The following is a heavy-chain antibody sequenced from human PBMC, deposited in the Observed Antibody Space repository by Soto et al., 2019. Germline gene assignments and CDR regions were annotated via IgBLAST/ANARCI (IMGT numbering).Heavy chain of an antibody. D-gene: IGHD3-3*01. J-gene: IGHJ5*02. CDR1: GGSISSYY. CDR2: IYYSGST. CDR3: ARESRFLEWLSLNWFDP. Sequence: SETLSLTCTVSGGSISSYYWSWIRQPPGKGLEWIGYIYYSGSTNYNPSLKSRVTISVDTSKNQFSLKLSSVTAADTAVYCCARESRFLEWLSLNWFDPWGQGTLVTVSS. V-gene: IGHV4-59*01.